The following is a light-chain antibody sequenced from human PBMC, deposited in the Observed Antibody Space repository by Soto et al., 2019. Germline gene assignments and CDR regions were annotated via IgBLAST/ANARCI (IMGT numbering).Light chain of an antibody. CDR1: QSVLYSSNNKND. Sequence: DIVMTQSPDSLAVSLGERATINCKSSQSVLYSSNNKNDLGWYQQKPGQPPKLLIYWASTRESGVPDRFSGSGSGTDFTLTINRLQAEDVAFYYCQQYYSPPYTFGQGTKLEIK. V-gene: IGKV4-1*01. J-gene: IGKJ2*01. CDR2: WAS. CDR3: QQYYSPPYT.